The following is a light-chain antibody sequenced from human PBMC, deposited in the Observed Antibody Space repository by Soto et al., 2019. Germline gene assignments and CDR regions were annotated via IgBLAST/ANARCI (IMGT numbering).Light chain of an antibody. CDR1: QGISSA. V-gene: IGKV1-13*02. CDR2: DAS. CDR3: QQFNSYPRT. J-gene: IGKJ4*01. Sequence: AIQLTQSPSSLSASVGDRVTITCRASQGISSALAWYQQKPGKAPKLLIYDASSLESGVPSRFSGSGSGTDFTLTIISLQPEDFATDYGQQFNSYPRTFGGGTKVEIK.